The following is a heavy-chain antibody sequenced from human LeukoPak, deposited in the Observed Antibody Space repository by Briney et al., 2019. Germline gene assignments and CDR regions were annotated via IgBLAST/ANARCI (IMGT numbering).Heavy chain of an antibody. CDR3: ARLHAAPDWFDP. J-gene: IGHJ5*02. V-gene: IGHV4-39*01. Sequence: SETLSLTCTVSGGSISSSSYYWGWIRQPPGKGLEWIGSIYYSGSTYYNPSLKSRVTLSVDTSKNQFSLKLSSVTAADTAVYYCARLHAAPDWFDPWGREPWSPSPQ. D-gene: IGHD6-6*01. CDR1: GGSISSSSYY. CDR2: IYYSGST.